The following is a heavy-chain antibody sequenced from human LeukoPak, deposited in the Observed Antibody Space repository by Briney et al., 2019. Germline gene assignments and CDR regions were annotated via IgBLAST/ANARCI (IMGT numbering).Heavy chain of an antibody. CDR1: GGTFSSYA. J-gene: IGHJ4*02. CDR3: ARAKWIQLWLFDY. V-gene: IGHV1-2*04. D-gene: IGHD5-18*01. Sequence: ASVKVSCKASGGTFSSYAISWVRQAPGQGLEWMGWINPNSGGTNYAQKFQGWVTMTRDTSISTAYMELSRLRSDDTAVYYCARAKWIQLWLFDYWGQGTLVTVSS. CDR2: INPNSGGT.